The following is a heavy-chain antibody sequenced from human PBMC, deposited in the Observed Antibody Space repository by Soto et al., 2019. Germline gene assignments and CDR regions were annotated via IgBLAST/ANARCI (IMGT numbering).Heavy chain of an antibody. CDR1: GGSITRNNHY. CDR2: ILYSGST. V-gene: IGHV4-39*01. CDR3: ARLGISGWYQCSYFDY. J-gene: IGHJ4*02. Sequence: QLQLQESGPGLVKPSETLSLTCIVSGGSITRNNHYWGWIRQSPGKGLEWIGSILYSGSTNYNPSLKSRVTLSVETYKNQFSLKMTSVTAADTALYDCARLGISGWYQCSYFDYWGQGTLLTVSS. D-gene: IGHD6-19*01.